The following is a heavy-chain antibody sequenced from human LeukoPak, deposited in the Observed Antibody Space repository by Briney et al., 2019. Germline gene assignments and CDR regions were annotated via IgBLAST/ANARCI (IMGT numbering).Heavy chain of an antibody. CDR1: GFTFSSYG. CDR2: IRYDGSNK. V-gene: IGHV3-30*02. D-gene: IGHD3-9*01. J-gene: IGHJ4*02. Sequence: PGGSLRLSCAASGFTFSSYGMHWVRQAPGKGLEWVAFIRYDGSNKCYADSVKGRFTISRDNSKNTLYLQMNSLRAEDTAVYYCANLLRYFDWPFDYWGQGTLVTVSS. CDR3: ANLLRYFDWPFDY.